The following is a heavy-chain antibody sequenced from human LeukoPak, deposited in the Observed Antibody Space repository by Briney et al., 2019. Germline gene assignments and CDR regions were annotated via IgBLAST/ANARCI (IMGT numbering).Heavy chain of an antibody. CDR3: ARQGGQIVVVPAAITGFDP. Sequence: PFETLSLTCTVSGGSISSSSYYWGWIRQPPGKGLEWIGSIYYSVSTYYNPSLKSRVTISVDTSKNQFSLKLSSVTAADTAVYYCARQGGQIVVVPAAITGFDPWGQGTLVTVSS. V-gene: IGHV4-39*01. D-gene: IGHD2-2*02. CDR2: IYYSVST. J-gene: IGHJ5*02. CDR1: GGSISSSSYY.